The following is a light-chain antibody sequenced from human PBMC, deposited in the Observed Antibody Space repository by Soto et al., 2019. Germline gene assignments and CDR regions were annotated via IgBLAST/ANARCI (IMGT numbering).Light chain of an antibody. Sequence: QSVLTQPPSVSGAPGQRVTISCTGSTSNLGAGYDVQWYQQLPETAPKLLIYGNNNRPSGVPDRFSGSKSGTSASLAIAGLQAEDEADYYCQSYDSSLSGYVFGTGTKLTVL. CDR3: QSYDSSLSGYV. J-gene: IGLJ1*01. CDR1: TSNLGAGYD. V-gene: IGLV1-40*01. CDR2: GNN.